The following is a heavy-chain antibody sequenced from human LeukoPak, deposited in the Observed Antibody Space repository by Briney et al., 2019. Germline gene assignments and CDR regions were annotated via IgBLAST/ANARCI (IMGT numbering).Heavy chain of an antibody. CDR2: MSYDGSNK. CDR1: GFTFSSCG. Sequence: GGSLRLSCAASGFTFSSCGMHWVRQAPCKGLEWVAVMSYDGSNKYYADSVEGRFTVSRDNSKNTLYLQMNSLRAEDTAVYYCAKEGDSDGFDIWGQGTMVTVSS. CDR3: AKEGDSDGFDI. J-gene: IGHJ3*02. D-gene: IGHD3-10*01. V-gene: IGHV3-30*18.